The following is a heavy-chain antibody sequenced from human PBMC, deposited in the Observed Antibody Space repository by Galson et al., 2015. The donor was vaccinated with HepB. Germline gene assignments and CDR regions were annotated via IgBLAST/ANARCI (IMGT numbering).Heavy chain of an antibody. D-gene: IGHD3-16*01. Sequence: SLRLSCAASGFTFSSYGMHWVRQAPGKGLEWVAVISYDGSNKYYADSVKGRFTISRDNSKNTLYLQMNSLRAEDTAVYYCAKEGGLGADYYYYYGMDVWGQGTTVTVSS. V-gene: IGHV3-30*18. CDR3: AKEGGLGADYYYYYGMDV. CDR1: GFTFSSYG. J-gene: IGHJ6*02. CDR2: ISYDGSNK.